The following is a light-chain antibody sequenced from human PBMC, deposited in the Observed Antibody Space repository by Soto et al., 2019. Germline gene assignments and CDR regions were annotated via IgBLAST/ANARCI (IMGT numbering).Light chain of an antibody. CDR2: DAS. Sequence: IQMTQSPSTLSASVGDRVTITCRASQSISSWLAWYQQKPGKAPKLLIYDASSLQSGVPSRFSGSVSGTEFTLTISSLQPDDFATYYCHQYGSYFPTFGRGTKVEIK. J-gene: IGKJ1*01. CDR1: QSISSW. V-gene: IGKV1-5*01. CDR3: HQYGSYFPT.